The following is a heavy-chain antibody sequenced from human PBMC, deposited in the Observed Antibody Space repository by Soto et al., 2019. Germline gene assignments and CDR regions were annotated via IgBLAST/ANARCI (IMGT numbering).Heavy chain of an antibody. J-gene: IGHJ6*03. D-gene: IGHD5-12*01. CDR3: ASSFSGYDPFYYYYYMDV. CDR2: IYYSGST. CDR1: GGSISSSSYY. V-gene: IGHV4-39*01. Sequence: QLQLQESGPGLVKPSETLSLTCTVSGGSISSSSYYWGWIRQPPGKGLEWIGSIYYSGSTYYNPSLKSRVTIPVDTSKNQFSLKLSSVTAADTAVYYCASSFSGYDPFYYYYYMDVWGKGTKVTV.